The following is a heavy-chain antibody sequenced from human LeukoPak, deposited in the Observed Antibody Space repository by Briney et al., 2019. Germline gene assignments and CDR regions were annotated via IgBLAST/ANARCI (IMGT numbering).Heavy chain of an antibody. CDR2: VFHSGIT. D-gene: IGHD6-6*01. CDR1: GYSISSGYY. J-gene: IGHJ6*03. Sequence: SETLSLTCSVSGYSISSGYYWGWIRQPPGKGLEWIGSVFHSGITYYKPSLKSRVTILVDTSRNQFSLKLSSVTAADTAVYYCASEYSSSSGLMDVWGKGTTVTVSS. CDR3: ASEYSSSSGLMDV. V-gene: IGHV4-38-2*02.